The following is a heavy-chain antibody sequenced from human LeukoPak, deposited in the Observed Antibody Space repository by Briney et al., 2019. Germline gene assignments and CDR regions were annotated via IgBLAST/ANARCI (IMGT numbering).Heavy chain of an antibody. CDR1: GGSISSSSYY. J-gene: IGHJ4*02. CDR2: IYYSGST. Sequence: SETLSLTCTVSGGSISSSSYYWGWIRQPPGKGLEWIGSIYYSGSTYYNPSLKSRVTISVDTSKNQFSLKLSSVTAADTAVYYCARHLGYYYGSGRNGFDYWGQGTLVTVSS. D-gene: IGHD3-10*01. V-gene: IGHV4-39*01. CDR3: ARHLGYYYGSGRNGFDY.